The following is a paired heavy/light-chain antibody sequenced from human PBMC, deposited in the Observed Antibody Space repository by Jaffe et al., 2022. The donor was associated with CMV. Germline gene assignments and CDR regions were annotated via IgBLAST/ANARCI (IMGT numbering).Light chain of an antibody. CDR2: RNN. Sequence: QSVLTQPPSASGTPGQRVTISCSGSSSNIGSNYVYWYQQLPGTAPKLLIYRNNQRPSGVPDRFSGSKSGTSASLAISGLRSEDEADYYCAAWDDSLSGPGVFGGGTKLTVL. J-gene: IGLJ3*02. CDR3: AAWDDSLSGPGV. CDR1: SSNIGSNY. V-gene: IGLV1-47*01.
Heavy chain of an antibody. CDR2: IWYDGSNK. V-gene: IGHV3-33*08. CDR3: ARDSTQGTYYYDSSGYYPDY. J-gene: IGHJ4*02. D-gene: IGHD3-22*01. CDR1: GFTFSSYG. Sequence: QVQLVESGGGVVQPGRSLRLSCAASGFTFSSYGMHWVRQAPGKGLEWVAVIWYDGSNKYYADSVKGRFTISRDNSKNTLYLQMNSLRAEDTAVYYCARDSTQGTYYYDSSGYYPDYWGQGTLVTVSS.